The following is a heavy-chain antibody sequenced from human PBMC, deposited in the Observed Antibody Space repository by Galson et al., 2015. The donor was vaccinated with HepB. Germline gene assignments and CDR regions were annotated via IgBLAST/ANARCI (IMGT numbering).Heavy chain of an antibody. D-gene: IGHD5-12*01. Sequence: SVKVSCKASGGTFSSYAISWVRQAPGQGLEWMGGIIPIFGTANYAQKFQGRVTITADKSTSTAYMELSSLRSEDTAVYYCARALGGRGYSGYDWDYWGQGTLVTVSS. CDR3: ARALGGRGYSGYDWDY. J-gene: IGHJ4*02. CDR1: GGTFSSYA. V-gene: IGHV1-69*06. CDR2: IIPIFGTA.